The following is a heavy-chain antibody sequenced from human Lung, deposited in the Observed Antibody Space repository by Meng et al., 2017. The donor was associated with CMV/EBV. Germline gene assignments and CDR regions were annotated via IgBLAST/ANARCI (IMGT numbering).Heavy chain of an antibody. Sequence: CAASGFTVSFNYMSWVRQAPGKGLEWVSTIYSGGDTYYTDSVKGRFTISRDNSKNTVYLQMNSLRAEDTAVYYCARTSYYDDENGFDPWGQGTLVTVSS. CDR2: IYSGGDT. D-gene: IGHD3-3*01. V-gene: IGHV3-53*01. J-gene: IGHJ5*02. CDR1: GFTVSFNY. CDR3: ARTSYYDDENGFDP.